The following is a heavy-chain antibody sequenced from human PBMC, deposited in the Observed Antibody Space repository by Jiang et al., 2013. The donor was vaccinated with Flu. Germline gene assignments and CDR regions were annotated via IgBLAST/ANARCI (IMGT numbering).Heavy chain of an antibody. CDR1: DTPLVTTG. V-gene: IGHV5-10-1*01. D-gene: IGHD6-19*01. CDR3: VRHALGGSGWHYFDD. Sequence: GAEVKKPGESLRISWQGFPDTPLVTTGSLGCARCPGKAWSGWDGLILVVLIRANSPSFQGHVTISADKSISTAYLQWSSLKASDTAIYYCVRHALGGSGWHYFDDWGQGTLVTVSS. J-gene: IGHJ4*02. CDR2: LILVVLIR.